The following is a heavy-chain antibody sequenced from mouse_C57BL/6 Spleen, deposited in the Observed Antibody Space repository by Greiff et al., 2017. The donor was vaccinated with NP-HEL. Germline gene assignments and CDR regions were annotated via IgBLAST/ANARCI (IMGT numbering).Heavy chain of an antibody. CDR1: GYTFTDYY. CDR3: ARVEVSYDPDY. J-gene: IGHJ2*01. Sequence: EVQLQQSGPELVKPGASVKISCKASGYTFTDYYMNWVKQSHGKSLEWIGDINPNNGGTSYNQKFKGKATLTVAKSSSTAYMGLRSLTSEDSAVYYCARVEVSYDPDYWGQGTTLTVSS. V-gene: IGHV1-26*01. CDR2: INPNNGGT. D-gene: IGHD2-3*01.